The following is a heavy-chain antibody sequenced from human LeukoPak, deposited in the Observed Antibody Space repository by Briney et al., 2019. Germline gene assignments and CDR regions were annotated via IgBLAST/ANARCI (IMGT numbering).Heavy chain of an antibody. CDR3: AAGPRGWFDP. V-gene: IGHV4-34*01. J-gene: IGHJ5*02. CDR1: GGSFSGYY. D-gene: IGHD6-25*01. Sequence: SETLSLTCAVYGGSFSGYYWSWIRPPPGKGLEWIGEINHSGSANYNPSLKSRVTISVDTSKNQFSLKLSSVTAADTAVYYCAAGPRGWFDPWGQGTLATVSS. CDR2: INHSGSA.